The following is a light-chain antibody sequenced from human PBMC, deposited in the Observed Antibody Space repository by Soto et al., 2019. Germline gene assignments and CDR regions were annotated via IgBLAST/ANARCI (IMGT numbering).Light chain of an antibody. V-gene: IGKV3-20*01. CDR1: RSFAGSY. J-gene: IGKJ2*01. Sequence: SVLRQSPVTLALSPGERATLSCRAGRSFAGSYLGWYQQKPGQAPRLLIYAASTRATGIPDRFSGSGSATDFTLTISRLEPEDSAVYYCQHYDSSPPYTFGQGTKVDIK. CDR2: AAS. CDR3: QHYDSSPPYT.